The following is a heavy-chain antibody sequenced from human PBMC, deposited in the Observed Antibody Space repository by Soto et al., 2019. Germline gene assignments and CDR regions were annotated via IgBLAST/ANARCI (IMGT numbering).Heavy chain of an antibody. Sequence: SQTMSLTWTVSGGSISKYFCNWRLQPAGKGLEWMGRIHSSGSTSYNPSLKSRITMSADTSRNQLSLKLNSVTAPDKAGYYSARGGQAFLSCAFGFRGQGALVTVSS. J-gene: IGHJ4*02. CDR1: GGSISKYF. V-gene: IGHV4-4*07. CDR2: IHSSGST. CDR3: ARGGQAFLSCAFGF. D-gene: IGHD3-3*01.